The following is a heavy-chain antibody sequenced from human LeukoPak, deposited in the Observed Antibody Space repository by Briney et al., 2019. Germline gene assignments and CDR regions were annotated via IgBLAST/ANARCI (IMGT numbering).Heavy chain of an antibody. CDR3: ARATKAGVRYCRSTSCYWDY. J-gene: IGHJ4*02. V-gene: IGHV4-39*07. D-gene: IGHD2-2*01. CDR1: GGPISSGGYY. Sequence: PSETLSLTCTVSGGPISSGGYYWSWIRQPPGKGLEWIGEINHSGSTNYNPSLKSRVTISVDTSKNQFSLKLSSVTAADTAVYYCARATKAGVRYCRSTSCYWDYWGQGTLVTVSS. CDR2: INHSGST.